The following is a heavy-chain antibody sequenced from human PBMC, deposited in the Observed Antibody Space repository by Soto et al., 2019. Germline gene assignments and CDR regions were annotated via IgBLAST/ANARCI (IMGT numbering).Heavy chain of an antibody. CDR3: AKCAGSGWYPDY. V-gene: IGHV3-23*01. D-gene: IGHD6-19*01. Sequence: EVQLLESAGGLVQPGGSLRLSCAASGFTFSSYAMRWVRQAPGKGLEWVSAISGSGGNTYYADSVMGRFTISRDNSKNTLFLQMNRLRAEDTAVYYCAKCAGSGWYPDYWGQGTLVTVSS. CDR2: ISGSGGNT. CDR1: GFTFSSYA. J-gene: IGHJ4*02.